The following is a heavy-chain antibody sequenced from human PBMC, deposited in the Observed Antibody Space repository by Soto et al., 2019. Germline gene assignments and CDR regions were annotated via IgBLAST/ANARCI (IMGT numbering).Heavy chain of an antibody. V-gene: IGHV1-69*08. CDR2: IIPLLDTT. D-gene: IGHD6-6*01. J-gene: IGHJ6*02. CDR1: GGTISNDI. CDR3: AKETSSWSGMDV. Sequence: ASVKVSCKTSGGTISNDIITWVRQAPGQGLEWMGRIIPLLDTTNYAQKFQGRVTITADKSTGTAYMELNSLRAEDTAVYYCAKETSSWSGMDVWGQGTTVTVSS.